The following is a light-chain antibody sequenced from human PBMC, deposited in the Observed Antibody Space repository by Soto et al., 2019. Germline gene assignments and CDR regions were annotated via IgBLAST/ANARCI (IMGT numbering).Light chain of an antibody. Sequence: DIQMTQSHSTLSAYVGDRVTITCRASQSISSWLAWYQQKPGKAPKLLIYDASSLESGVPSRFSGSGSGTEFTLTITSLQPEDFATYYCKQLNSFPITFGQGTRLEIK. CDR1: QSISSW. CDR2: DAS. J-gene: IGKJ5*01. CDR3: KQLNSFPIT. V-gene: IGKV1-5*01.